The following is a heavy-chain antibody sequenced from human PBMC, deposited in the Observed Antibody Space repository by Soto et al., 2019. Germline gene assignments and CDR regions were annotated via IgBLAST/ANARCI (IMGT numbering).Heavy chain of an antibody. Sequence: PGWSLRLSCASSVFTFISYTMSWVRQAPGKGLEWVSSFSGRDATTYYADSVKGRFTISRDNSKNTLYLQMNSLRAEDTALYFCVRTIVGATKGGWFDPWDQGALVTVSS. V-gene: IGHV3-23*01. D-gene: IGHD1-26*01. CDR3: VRTIVGATKGGWFDP. J-gene: IGHJ5*02. CDR1: VFTFISYT. CDR2: FSGRDATT.